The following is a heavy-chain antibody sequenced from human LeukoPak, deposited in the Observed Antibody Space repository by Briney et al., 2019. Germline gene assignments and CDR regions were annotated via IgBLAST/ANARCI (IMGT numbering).Heavy chain of an antibody. CDR1: GGSISSYY. V-gene: IGHV4-59*01. CDR3: ARGGLYYDSSGYYP. Sequence: SETLSLTCTVSGGSISSYYWSWIRQPPGKGLEWIGYIYYSGSTNYNPSLKSRVTISVDTSKNQFSPKLSSVTAADTAVYYCARGGLYYDSSGYYPWGQGTLVTVSS. CDR2: IYYSGST. J-gene: IGHJ5*02. D-gene: IGHD3-22*01.